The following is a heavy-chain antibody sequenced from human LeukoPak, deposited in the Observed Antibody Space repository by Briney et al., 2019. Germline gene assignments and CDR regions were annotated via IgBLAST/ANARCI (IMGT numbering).Heavy chain of an antibody. D-gene: IGHD4-23*01. V-gene: IGHV3-7*01. CDR2: IKQDGSEK. CDR1: GFTFSNYW. Sequence: TGGSLRLSCAASGFTFSNYWMSWVRQAPEKGLEWVANIKQDGSEKYYVDSVKGRFTISRDNAKNSLYLQMNSLRAEDTAVYYCARLDYTVAPQFDYWGQGTLVTVSS. CDR3: ARLDYTVAPQFDY. J-gene: IGHJ4*02.